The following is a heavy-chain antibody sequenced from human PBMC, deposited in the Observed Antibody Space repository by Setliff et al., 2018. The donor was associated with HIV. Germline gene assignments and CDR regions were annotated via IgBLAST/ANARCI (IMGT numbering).Heavy chain of an antibody. J-gene: IGHJ6*03. CDR1: GGSISSGGYY. CDR3: ARVPTNPDFYYYYMDV. Sequence: SETLSLTCTVSGGSISSGGYYWSWIRQHPGKGLEWIGYIYYSGGTYYKPSLKSRVTISVDTSKNQFSLKLSSVTAADTAVYYCARVPTNPDFYYYYMDVWGKGTTVTVSS. CDR2: IYYSGGT. V-gene: IGHV4-31*03.